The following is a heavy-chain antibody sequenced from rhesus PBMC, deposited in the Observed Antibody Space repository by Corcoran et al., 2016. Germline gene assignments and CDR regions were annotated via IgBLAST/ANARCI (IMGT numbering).Heavy chain of an antibody. CDR3: ARDLGGGSGIDCYSAFDF. CDR1: GGSISSSNW. CDR2: IYGSGGST. Sequence: QVQLQESGPAVVKPSETLSLTCAVSGGSISSSNWWSWIRQSPGKGLVWIGGIYGSGGSTEYNPSLKSRVTISKDTSKNQFSLKLSSVTAADTAVYYCARDLGGGSGIDCYSAFDFWGQGLRVTVSS. J-gene: IGHJ3*01. V-gene: IGHV4-93*01. D-gene: IGHD2-27*01.